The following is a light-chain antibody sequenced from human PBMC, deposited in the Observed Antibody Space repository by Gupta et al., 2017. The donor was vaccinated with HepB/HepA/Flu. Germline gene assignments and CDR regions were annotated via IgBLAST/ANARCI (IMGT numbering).Light chain of an antibody. Sequence: DVVMTQSPLSLPVTLGQPASISCSSSQSLVYSDGNTYLSLFQQRPGQSPRRLIYEVSNRDSGVPDRFSGSGSGTDFTLNISSVEAEDVGVYYCMQRTNWPPTFGRGTKVEIK. CDR3: MQRTNWPPT. J-gene: IGKJ1*01. V-gene: IGKV2-30*01. CDR2: EVS. CDR1: QSLVYSDGNTY.